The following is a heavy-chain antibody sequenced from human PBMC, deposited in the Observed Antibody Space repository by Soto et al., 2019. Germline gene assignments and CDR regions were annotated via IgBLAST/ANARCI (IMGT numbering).Heavy chain of an antibody. CDR2: ISWNSGNL. V-gene: IGHV3-9*01. CDR3: AKGASTTVFAFNDY. J-gene: IGHJ4*02. D-gene: IGHD4-17*01. CDR1: GFTFDDYA. Sequence: EVQLVESGGGLVQPGRSLRLSCAASGFTFDDYAMHWVRQPPGKGLEWVSSISWNSGNLGYADSVKGRFTISRDNAKNSLYLQMYSLRGEDTALYYCAKGASTTVFAFNDYWGQGTLVTVSS.